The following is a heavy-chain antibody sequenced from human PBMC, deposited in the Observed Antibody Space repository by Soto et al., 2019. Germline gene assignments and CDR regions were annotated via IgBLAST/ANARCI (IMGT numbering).Heavy chain of an antibody. CDR2: IYYSGST. D-gene: IGHD2-15*01. J-gene: IGHJ4*02. CDR3: ARHGYCSGGSCYLEVDY. Sequence: SETLSLTCTVSGGSISSGGYYWSWIRQHPGKGLEWIGYIYYSGSTYYNPSLKSRVTISVDRSKNQFSLKLSSVTAADTAVYYCARHGYCSGGSCYLEVDYWGQGTLVTVSS. CDR1: GGSISSGGYY. V-gene: IGHV4-31*03.